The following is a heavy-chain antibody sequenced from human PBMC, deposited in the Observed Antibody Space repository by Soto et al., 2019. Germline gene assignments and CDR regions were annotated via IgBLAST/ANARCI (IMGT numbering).Heavy chain of an antibody. D-gene: IGHD1-26*01. J-gene: IGHJ4*02. CDR1: GFTFSTYW. Sequence: GGSLRLSCAGFGFTFSTYWMSWARQAPGKGLERVASIKQDGSEKYYVDSVKGRFTISRDNAKNSLYLQMNSLRSEDTAVYYCARDKNFIVHFDYWGQGTLVTVSS. CDR3: ARDKNFIVHFDY. CDR2: IKQDGSEK. V-gene: IGHV3-7*01.